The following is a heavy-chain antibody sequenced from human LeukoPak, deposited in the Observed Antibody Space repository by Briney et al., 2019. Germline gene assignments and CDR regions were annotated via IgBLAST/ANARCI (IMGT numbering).Heavy chain of an antibody. Sequence: QPGGSLRLPCAASGFTFGSYGMHWVRQAPGKGLEWVAVISYDGSNKYYADSVKGRFTISRDNSKNTLYLQMNSLRAEDTAVYYCARDSRGTTFDYWGQGTLVTVSS. CDR3: ARDSRGTTFDY. CDR1: GFTFGSYG. V-gene: IGHV3-30*03. CDR2: ISYDGSNK. D-gene: IGHD3-16*01. J-gene: IGHJ4*02.